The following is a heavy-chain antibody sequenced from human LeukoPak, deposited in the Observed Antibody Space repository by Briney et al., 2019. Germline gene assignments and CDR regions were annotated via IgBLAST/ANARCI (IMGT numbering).Heavy chain of an antibody. V-gene: IGHV3-23*01. D-gene: IGHD5-18*01. J-gene: IGHJ4*02. Sequence: HAGGSLRLSCAASGFTFNNYAMTWVRQAPGKGLEWVSVINGGGSSYYADSVKGRFTVSRDNSKNTLSLQMNSLRDEDTAVYYCAKGQGYNYGDSIDYWGQGTLVTVSS. CDR2: INGGGSS. CDR1: GFTFNNYA. CDR3: AKGQGYNYGDSIDY.